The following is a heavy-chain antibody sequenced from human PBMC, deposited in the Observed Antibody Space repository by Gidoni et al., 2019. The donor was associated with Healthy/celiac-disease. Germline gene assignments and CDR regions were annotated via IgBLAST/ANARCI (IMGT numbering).Heavy chain of an antibody. V-gene: IGHV3-21*01. D-gene: IGHD2-2*01. Sequence: EVQLVESGGGLVKPGGSLRLSCAASGFPFSSYSMNWVRQAPGKGLEWVSSISSSSSYIYYADSVKGRFTISRDNAKNSLYLQMNSLRAEDKAVYYCARDLRLGYCSSTSCKYYYGMDVWGQGTTVTVSS. CDR2: ISSSSSYI. CDR1: GFPFSSYS. CDR3: ARDLRLGYCSSTSCKYYYGMDV. J-gene: IGHJ6*02.